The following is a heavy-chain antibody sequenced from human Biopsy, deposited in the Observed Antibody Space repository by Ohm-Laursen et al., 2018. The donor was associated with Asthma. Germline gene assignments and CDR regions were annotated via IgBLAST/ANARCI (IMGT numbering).Heavy chain of an antibody. CDR3: ARGDSSNWSHYYFDH. D-gene: IGHD3-22*01. J-gene: IGHJ4*02. V-gene: IGHV3-53*01. Sequence: SLRLSCAASGFAVSRDHMFWVRQAPGKGLEWVSVIYSGGTSHTADSVRGRFTISRDYSKNTLYPQMHSLRAEDTAVYYCARGDSSNWSHYYFDHWGQGTLVTVSS. CDR2: IYSGGTS. CDR1: GFAVSRDH.